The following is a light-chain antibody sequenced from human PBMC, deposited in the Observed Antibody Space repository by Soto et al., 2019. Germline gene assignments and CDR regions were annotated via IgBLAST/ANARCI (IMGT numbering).Light chain of an antibody. J-gene: IGKJ3*01. V-gene: IGKV1-39*01. CDR2: AAS. Sequence: DIQMTQSPFSLSASLGDRVTITCRASQSISDYLNWYQQKPGKGPKLLIFAASSLQVGVSSRFSGSGSGTDFTLTIRSLLPEDFATYFCQHSHSAPFPFGPGTTVDI. CDR3: QHSHSAPFP. CDR1: QSISDY.